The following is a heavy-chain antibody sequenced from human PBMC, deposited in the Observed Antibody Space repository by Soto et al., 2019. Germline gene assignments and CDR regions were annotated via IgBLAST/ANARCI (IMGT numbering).Heavy chain of an antibody. CDR3: ARDRVMLTFGGASEEWXIDS. CDR2: IFYSGPT. CDR1: GGSISSGGYS. J-gene: IGHJ4*02. D-gene: IGHD3-16*01. V-gene: IGHV4-31*11. Sequence: SETLSLTCAVSGGSISSGGYSWSWIRQLPGKGLEWIGYIFYSGPTYYNPSLKSRVAISVDTSKNQFSLKLNSVTAADTAVYYCARDRVMLTFGGASEEWXIDSWGPGTLVTVSS.